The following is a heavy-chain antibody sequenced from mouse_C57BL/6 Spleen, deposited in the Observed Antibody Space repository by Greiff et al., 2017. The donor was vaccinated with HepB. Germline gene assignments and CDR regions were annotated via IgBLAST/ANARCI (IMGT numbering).Heavy chain of an antibody. CDR1: GYTFTSYW. D-gene: IGHD2-4*01. V-gene: IGHV1-50*01. J-gene: IGHJ3*01. Sequence: QVQLKQPGAELVKPGASVKLSCKASGYTFTSYWMQWVKQRPGQGLEWIGEIDPSDSYTNYNQKFKGKATLTVDTSSSTAYMQLSSLTSEDSAVYYCARRGYDYVFAYWGQGTLVTVSA. CDR3: ARRGYDYVFAY. CDR2: IDPSDSYT.